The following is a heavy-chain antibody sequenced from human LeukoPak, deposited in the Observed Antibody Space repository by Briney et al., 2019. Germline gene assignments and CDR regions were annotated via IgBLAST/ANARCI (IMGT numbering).Heavy chain of an antibody. V-gene: IGHV4-59*08. CDR3: ARHSEDYGDFPSHFDY. CDR2: IYYSGST. J-gene: IGHJ4*02. CDR1: GGSISSYY. D-gene: IGHD4-17*01. Sequence: SETLSLTCTVSGGSISSYYWSWIRQPPGKGLEWIGYIYYSGSTNYNPSLKSRVTISVDTSKNQFSLKVSSVTAADTAVYYCARHSEDYGDFPSHFDYWGQGTLVTVSS.